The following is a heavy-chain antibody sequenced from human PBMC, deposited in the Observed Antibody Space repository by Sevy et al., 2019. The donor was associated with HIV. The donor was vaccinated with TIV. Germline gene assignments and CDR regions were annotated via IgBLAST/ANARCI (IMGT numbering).Heavy chain of an antibody. CDR1: GFTFSNAG. D-gene: IGHD6-19*01. CDR3: TTVGWLESDYYYYGMDV. J-gene: IGHJ6*02. Sequence: GGSLRLSCAASGFTFSNAGMSWVRQAPGKGLEWVGRIKSKTDGGTTDYAAPVKGRFTISRDDSKNTLYLQMNSLKTEDTAVYYCTTVGWLESDYYYYGMDVWGQGTTVTVSS. CDR2: IKSKTDGGTT. V-gene: IGHV3-15*01.